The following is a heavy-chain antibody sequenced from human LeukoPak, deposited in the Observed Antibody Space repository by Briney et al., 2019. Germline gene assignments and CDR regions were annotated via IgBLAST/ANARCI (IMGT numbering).Heavy chain of an antibody. V-gene: IGHV3-74*01. CDR2: ISSDGSST. CDR1: GFTFSSYW. Sequence: PGGSLRLSCAASGFTFSSYWMHWVRQPPGKGLVWVSRISSDGSSTNYADSVKGRFTISRDNAKNTLYLQMNSLRAEDTAVYYCASAPFSSSSCWGQGTLVTVFS. D-gene: IGHD2-2*01. J-gene: IGHJ4*02. CDR3: ASAPFSSSSC.